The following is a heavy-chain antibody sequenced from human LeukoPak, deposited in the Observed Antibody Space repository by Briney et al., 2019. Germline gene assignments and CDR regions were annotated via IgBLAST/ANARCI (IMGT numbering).Heavy chain of an antibody. Sequence: GGSLRLSCAASGFTLDDYAMHWVRQAPGKGLEWVSLISGDGGSTYYADSVKGRFTISRDNSKNSLYLQMNSLRTEGTAVYYWAKQKGRQWLASYYFDYWGQGTLVTVSS. V-gene: IGHV3-43*02. CDR3: AKQKGRQWLASYYFDY. CDR2: ISGDGGST. CDR1: GFTLDDYA. J-gene: IGHJ4*02. D-gene: IGHD6-19*01.